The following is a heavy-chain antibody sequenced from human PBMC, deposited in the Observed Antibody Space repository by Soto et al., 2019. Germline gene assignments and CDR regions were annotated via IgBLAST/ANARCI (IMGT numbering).Heavy chain of an antibody. Sequence: QVQLVQSGAEVKKPGSSVKVSCKASGGTFSSYAISWVRQAPGQGLEWMGGIIPIFGTANYAQKFQGRVTITADESTRKAYMGLSSLRSEDTAVYYCARGSINTVTTWIWDYWGQGTQVNVSS. CDR3: ARGSINTVTTWIWDY. V-gene: IGHV1-69*12. D-gene: IGHD4-17*01. J-gene: IGHJ4*02. CDR2: IIPIFGTA. CDR1: GGTFSSYA.